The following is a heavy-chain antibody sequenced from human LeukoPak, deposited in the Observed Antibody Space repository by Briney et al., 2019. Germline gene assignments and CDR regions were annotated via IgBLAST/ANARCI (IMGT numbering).Heavy chain of an antibody. CDR1: GYTFTSYG. CDR3: AKTTVTSEEYFYYYMDV. CDR2: IITYNGNT. V-gene: IGHV1-18*01. J-gene: IGHJ6*03. Sequence: ASVKVSCKTSGYTFTSYGLSWVRQAPRQGLEWMGCIITYNGNTYYSQKLQGRVTMTTDTSTSTAYMELRSLRSDDTAVYYCAKTTVTSEEYFYYYMDVWGKGTTVTVSS. D-gene: IGHD4-17*01.